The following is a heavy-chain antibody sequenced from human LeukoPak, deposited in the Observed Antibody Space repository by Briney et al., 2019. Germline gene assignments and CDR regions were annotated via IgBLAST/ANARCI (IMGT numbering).Heavy chain of an antibody. D-gene: IGHD3-10*01. CDR3: ARTDYYGSGIPGY. CDR2: VNSDGSST. J-gene: IGHJ4*02. CDR1: GFTFSSYW. V-gene: IGHV3-74*01. Sequence: PGGSLRLSCAASGFTFSSYWIYWVRQAPGKELVWVSRVNSDGSSTTYADSVKGRFTISRDNAKNTLYLQMNSLRVEDTGVYYCARTDYYGSGIPGYWGQGTLVTVSS.